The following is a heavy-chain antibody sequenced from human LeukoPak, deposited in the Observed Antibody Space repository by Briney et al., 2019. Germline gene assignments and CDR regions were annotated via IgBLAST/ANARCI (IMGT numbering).Heavy chain of an antibody. V-gene: IGHV4-39*01. D-gene: IGHD6-13*01. J-gene: IGHJ4*02. CDR1: GGSISSSSYY. CDR3: ARQLAAVGLPYYFDY. Sequence: SETLSLTCTVSGGSISSSSYYWGWIRQPPGKGLEWIGSIYYSGSTYYNPSLKSRVTISVDTSKNQFSLKLSSVTAADTAVYYCARQLAAVGLPYYFDYWGQGTLVTVSS. CDR2: IYYSGST.